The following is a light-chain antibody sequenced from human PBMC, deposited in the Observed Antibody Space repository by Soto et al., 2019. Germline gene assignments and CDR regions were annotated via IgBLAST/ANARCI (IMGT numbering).Light chain of an antibody. J-gene: IGKJ4*01. Sequence: DIVMTQSPATLSVSPGERATLSCRASQSFSSNLAWYQQKPGQAPRLLIYGASTRATGIPARFSGSGSGPEFTLTISSLLSEDFAVYYCQQYHNWPLTFGGGTKVEIK. CDR2: GAS. CDR1: QSFSSN. V-gene: IGKV3-15*01. CDR3: QQYHNWPLT.